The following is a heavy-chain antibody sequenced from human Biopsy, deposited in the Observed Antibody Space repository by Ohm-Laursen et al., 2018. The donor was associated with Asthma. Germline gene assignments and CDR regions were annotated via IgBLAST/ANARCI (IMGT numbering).Heavy chain of an antibody. CDR3: AKRRGYSGHDNDY. Sequence: SLRLSCAPSGFMFRSFGMHWVRQAPGKGLEWVAVISYDGNHKFYEDSVKGRFTISRDNSKNTLYLQMNSLRTEDTAVYYCAKRRGYSGHDNDYWGQGTPIIVSS. CDR1: GFMFRSFG. J-gene: IGHJ4*02. V-gene: IGHV3-30*18. CDR2: ISYDGNHK. D-gene: IGHD5-12*01.